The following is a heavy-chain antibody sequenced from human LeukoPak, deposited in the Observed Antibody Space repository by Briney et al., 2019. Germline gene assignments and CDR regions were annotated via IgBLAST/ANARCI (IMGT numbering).Heavy chain of an antibody. Sequence: ASVKVSCKASGYTFTSYGISWVRQVPGQGLEWMGWISSYNGNTNYAQKLQGRATMTTDTSTSTAYMELRSLRSDDTAVYYCARGSFPSDDILTGPFDNWGQGTLVTVSS. D-gene: IGHD3-9*01. V-gene: IGHV1-18*01. CDR3: ARGSFPSDDILTGPFDN. J-gene: IGHJ4*02. CDR2: ISSYNGNT. CDR1: GYTFTSYG.